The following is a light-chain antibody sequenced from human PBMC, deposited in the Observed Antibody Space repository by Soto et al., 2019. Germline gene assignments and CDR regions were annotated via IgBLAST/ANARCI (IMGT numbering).Light chain of an antibody. CDR2: AAS. Sequence: DIQMTQSPCSLSASVGERVTITCRASQSISSFLTWYQQKAGKAPKLLIYAASSRNSGVPSRFSGSGSGTDFTLTISSLQPEDFASYYCQQSFSTPPTFGQGTKVDIK. CDR1: QSISSF. CDR3: QQSFSTPPT. V-gene: IGKV1-39*01. J-gene: IGKJ1*01.